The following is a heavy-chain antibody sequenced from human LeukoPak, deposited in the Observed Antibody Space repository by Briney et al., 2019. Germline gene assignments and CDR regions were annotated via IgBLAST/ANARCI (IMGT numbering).Heavy chain of an antibody. Sequence: GASVKVSCKTSGYTFTNLDINWLRQAPGQGLEWMGWMSPNSGDTGYAQKFQGRVSMTRDIFKSTAYMELSSLRSEDTAIYYCASDSGDYLFNYWGQGTLVTVPS. V-gene: IGHV1-8*01. D-gene: IGHD4-17*01. CDR2: MSPNSGDT. CDR1: GYTFTNLD. CDR3: ASDSGDYLFNY. J-gene: IGHJ4*02.